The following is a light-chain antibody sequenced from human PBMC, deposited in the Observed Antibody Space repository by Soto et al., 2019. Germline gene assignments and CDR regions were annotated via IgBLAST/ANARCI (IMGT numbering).Light chain of an antibody. V-gene: IGKV3-20*01. Sequence: EIVFTQSPGTLSLSPGEGATLSCRASQTVTNNYLTWYQQKPGQAPRLVIYGASSRATGIPDRFSGSGSGTDFTLTISRLEPEDFAVYYCQQHGTSPRTFGGGTKVAIK. CDR1: QTVTNNY. J-gene: IGKJ4*01. CDR2: GAS. CDR3: QQHGTSPRT.